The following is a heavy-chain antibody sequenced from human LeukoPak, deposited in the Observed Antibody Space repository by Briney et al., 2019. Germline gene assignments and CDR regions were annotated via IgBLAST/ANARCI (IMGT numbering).Heavy chain of an antibody. D-gene: IGHD3-10*01. Sequence: SETLSLTCTVSGGSISSGDCYWSWIRQPPGKGLEWIGYIYYSGSTYYNPSLKSRVTISVDTSKNQFSLKLSSVTAADTAVYYCARGGGDTMVRGVIWNYWGQGTLVTVSS. CDR3: ARGGGDTMVRGVIWNY. V-gene: IGHV4-30-4*01. CDR2: IYYSGST. CDR1: GGSISSGDCY. J-gene: IGHJ4*02.